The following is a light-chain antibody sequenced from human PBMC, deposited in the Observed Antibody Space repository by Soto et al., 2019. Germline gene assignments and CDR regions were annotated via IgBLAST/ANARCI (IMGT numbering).Light chain of an antibody. J-gene: IGKJ1*01. CDR2: GAT. V-gene: IGKV3-15*01. Sequence: EIVLTQSPGTLSLSPGEGATLSCRASQSISSRYLAWYQHKPGQAPRLLMYGATARAPGIPARFSGSGSGTEFTLTISSLQSEDFAVYYCQQYNNWPQWTFGQGTRWIS. CDR3: QQYNNWPQWT. CDR1: QSISSRY.